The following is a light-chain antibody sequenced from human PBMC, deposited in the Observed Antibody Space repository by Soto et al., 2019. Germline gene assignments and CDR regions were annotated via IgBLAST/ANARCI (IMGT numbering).Light chain of an antibody. CDR2: GAS. CDR1: QSVSNNY. J-gene: IGKJ4*01. CDR3: QQYGTSTV. V-gene: IGKV3-20*01. Sequence: EIVLTQSPGTLSLSPGERATLSCRASQSVSNNYLAWYQQKPGQAPRLLIYGASTRATGIPDRFSGSGSGTDFTLTISRLEPEDFAVYYCQQYGTSTVFGGGTKV.